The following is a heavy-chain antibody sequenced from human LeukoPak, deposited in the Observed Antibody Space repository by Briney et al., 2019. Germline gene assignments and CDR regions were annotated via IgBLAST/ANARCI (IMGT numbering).Heavy chain of an antibody. CDR1: GFTFSSYG. CDR3: AKARWLVDY. Sequence: GGSLRLSCAASGFTFSSYGMHWVRQAPGKGLEWVAFIRDDGSNKYYADSVKGRFTISRDNSKNTLYLQMNSLRAEDTAVYYCAKARWLVDYWGQGTLVTVSS. J-gene: IGHJ4*02. CDR2: IRDDGSNK. V-gene: IGHV3-30*02. D-gene: IGHD3-9*01.